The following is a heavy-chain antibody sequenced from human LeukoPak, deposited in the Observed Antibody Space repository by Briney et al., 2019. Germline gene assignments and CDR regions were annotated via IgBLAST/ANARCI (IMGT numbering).Heavy chain of an antibody. CDR1: GGTFSSYA. D-gene: IGHD3-10*01. CDR2: IIPILGIA. CDR3: ARDYGSGSYHFDY. V-gene: IGHV1-69*04. Sequence: SVKVSCKASGGTFSSYAISWVRQAPGQGLEWMGRIIPILGIANYAQKFQGRVTITADKSTSTAYMELSSLRSEDTAVYYCARDYGSGSYHFDYWGQGTLVTVSS. J-gene: IGHJ4*02.